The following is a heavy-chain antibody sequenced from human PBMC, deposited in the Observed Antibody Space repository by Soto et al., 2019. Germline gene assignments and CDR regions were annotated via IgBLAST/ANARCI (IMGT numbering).Heavy chain of an antibody. Sequence: SETLSLTCTVSGDSISNGGHYWSWIRQTPGKGLEWIAEISHSGSTNYNPSLKSRLSISVDTSKNQLALKMSSVTAADTALYYCASRYRSGWYSFDFWGRGTLVTVSS. CDR1: GDSISNGGHY. CDR3: ASRYRSGWYSFDF. V-gene: IGHV4-34*01. CDR2: ISHSGST. D-gene: IGHD6-19*01. J-gene: IGHJ4*02.